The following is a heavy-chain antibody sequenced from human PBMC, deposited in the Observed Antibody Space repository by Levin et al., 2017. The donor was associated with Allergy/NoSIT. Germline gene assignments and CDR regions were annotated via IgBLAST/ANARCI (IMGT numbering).Heavy chain of an antibody. CDR3: AHTVTGELSLDP. Sequence: ESGPTLVKPTQTLTLTCTFSGFSLSTSGVGVGWIRQPPGKALEWLALIYWNDDKRYSPSLKSRLTITKDTSKKQVVLTMTTTDPVDTATYFCAHTVTGELSLDPWGQGTLVTVSS. CDR1: GFSLSTSGVG. J-gene: IGHJ5*02. D-gene: IGHD3-16*01. V-gene: IGHV2-5*01. CDR2: IYWNDDK.